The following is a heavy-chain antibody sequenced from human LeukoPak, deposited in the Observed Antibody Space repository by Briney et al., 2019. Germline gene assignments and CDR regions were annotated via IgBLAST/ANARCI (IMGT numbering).Heavy chain of an antibody. D-gene: IGHD3-10*01. V-gene: IGHV4-34*01. Sequence: SETLSLTCAVNGGSLSGYSWSWIGQPPGKGLEWIGEINHSGSTNYNASLTSRVTISADTSQNQFSLKLRSVTAADTAVYYCARVYVTVVRGSWFDPWGQGTLVTVSS. CDR2: INHSGST. CDR3: ARVYVTVVRGSWFDP. CDR1: GGSLSGYS. J-gene: IGHJ5*02.